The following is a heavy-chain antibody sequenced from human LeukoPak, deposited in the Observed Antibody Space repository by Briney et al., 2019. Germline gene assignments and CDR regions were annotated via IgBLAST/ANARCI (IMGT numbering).Heavy chain of an antibody. CDR3: ARVLLGYFDL. J-gene: IGHJ2*01. V-gene: IGHV4-30-2*01. CDR1: GGSISSGGYS. CDR2: IYHSGST. Sequence: SQTLSLTCAVSGGSISSGGYSWSWIRQPPGKGLEWIGYIYHSGSTYYNPSFKSRVTISVDRSKNQFSLKLSSVTAADTAVYYCARVLLGYFDLWGRGTLVTVSS. D-gene: IGHD3-3*01.